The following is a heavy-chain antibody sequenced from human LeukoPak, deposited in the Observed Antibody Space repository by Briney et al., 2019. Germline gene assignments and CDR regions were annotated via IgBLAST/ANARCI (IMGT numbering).Heavy chain of an antibody. J-gene: IGHJ4*02. CDR2: ISSSGTTI. CDR3: ARVYYDHVWGSYRHFGY. CDR1: GFTFSSYA. D-gene: IGHD3-16*02. Sequence: GGSLRLSCAASGFTFSSYAVNWVRQAPGKGLEWVSYISSSGTTIYYADSVKGRFTISRDNAKNPLCLQMNSLRAEDTAVYYCARVYYDHVWGSYRHFGYWGQGTLVTVSS. V-gene: IGHV3-48*03.